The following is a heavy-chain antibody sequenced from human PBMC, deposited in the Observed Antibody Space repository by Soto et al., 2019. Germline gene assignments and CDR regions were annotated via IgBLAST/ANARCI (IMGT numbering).Heavy chain of an antibody. CDR3: ARSSRSYFDY. CDR2: IYDSGST. CDR1: GGSISRGGYF. J-gene: IGHJ4*02. V-gene: IGHV4-31*03. Sequence: PSETLSLTCTVSGGSISRGGYFWSWIRQHSGKGLEWIGYIYDSGSTYYNPSLKSRVSLSVDTSKNQFSLNLTSVTAADTAMYYCARSSRSYFDYWGQGTLVTVSS.